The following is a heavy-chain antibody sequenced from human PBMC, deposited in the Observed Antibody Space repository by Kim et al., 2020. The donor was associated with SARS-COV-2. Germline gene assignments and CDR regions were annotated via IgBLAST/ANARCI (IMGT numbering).Heavy chain of an antibody. CDR2: IDLRGSTI. CDR1: GFTFSGYE. D-gene: IGHD4-17*01. CDR3: VRDDYGGNSFVDGLDE. V-gene: IGHV3-48*03. Sequence: GGSLRLSCAASGFTFSGYEMNWVRQAPGKGLEWVSYIDLRGSTIYYADSVKGRFTISRDNAKNSLFLQMDSLRAEDTAMYYCVRDDYGGNSFVDGLDEWGRGTMVIVSS. J-gene: IGHJ3*01.